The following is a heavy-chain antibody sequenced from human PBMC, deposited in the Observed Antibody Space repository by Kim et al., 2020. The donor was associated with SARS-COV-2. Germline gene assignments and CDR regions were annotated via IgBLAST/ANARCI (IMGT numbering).Heavy chain of an antibody. CDR3: ARHLAGPMFRGEGYFDP. CDR1: GGFISSSTYY. V-gene: IGHV4-39*01. D-gene: IGHD3-10*01. J-gene: IGHJ5*02. Sequence: SETLSLTCSVSGGFISSSTYYWGWIRQPPGQGLEWIGSIYFSGSTFYNSSLKSRLTVSVDTSKNQFSLELTSVTAADTAVYFCARHLAGPMFRGEGYFDPWGQGTLVIVSS. CDR2: IYFSGST.